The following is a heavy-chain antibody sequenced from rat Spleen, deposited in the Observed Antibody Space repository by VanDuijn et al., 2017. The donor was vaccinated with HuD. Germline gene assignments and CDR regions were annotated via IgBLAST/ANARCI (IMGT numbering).Heavy chain of an antibody. Sequence: EVQLQESGPGLVTPSQSLSLTCSVTGYSISSTYRWNWIRKFPGNKLEWMGYINSAGNTNYNPSLKSRISHTRDTSKKQFILQVNSVTIEDTTTYDCAWSDGVHYNLPVASWGQGTLVTVSS. CDR3: AWSDGVHYNLPVAS. CDR2: INSAGNT. D-gene: IGHD1-12*02. V-gene: IGHV3-3*01. CDR1: GYSISSTYR. J-gene: IGHJ3*01.